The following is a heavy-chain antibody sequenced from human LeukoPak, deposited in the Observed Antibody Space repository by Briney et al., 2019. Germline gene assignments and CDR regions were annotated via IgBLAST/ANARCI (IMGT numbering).Heavy chain of an antibody. Sequence: GGSLRLSCAASGFPFSDTWMSWVRQAPGKGLEWVSTISGSGGNTFYADSVKGRFTISRDNSKNTLYLQMNSLRAEDTAIYYCAKETGGFDYWGQGTLVTVSS. CDR3: AKETGGFDY. D-gene: IGHD7-27*01. V-gene: IGHV3-23*01. CDR1: GFPFSDTW. CDR2: ISGSGGNT. J-gene: IGHJ4*02.